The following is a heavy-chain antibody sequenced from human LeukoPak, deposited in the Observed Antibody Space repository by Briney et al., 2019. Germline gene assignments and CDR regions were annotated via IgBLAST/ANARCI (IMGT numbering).Heavy chain of an antibody. V-gene: IGHV3-74*01. CDR3: ARGPNSNWSGLDF. CDR1: GFSFSGHW. D-gene: IGHD6-6*01. CDR2: ISPTGSTT. Sequence: GGSLRLSCTASGFSFSGHWMHWARQLPGKGLVWVSRISPTGSTTSYADSVKGRFTVSRDNAKNTLYLQVNNLRAEDTAVYYRARGPNSNWSGLDFWGQGTLLTVSS. J-gene: IGHJ4*02.